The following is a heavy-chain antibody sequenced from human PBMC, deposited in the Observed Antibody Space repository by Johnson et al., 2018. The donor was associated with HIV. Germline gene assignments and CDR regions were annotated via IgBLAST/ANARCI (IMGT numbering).Heavy chain of an antibody. J-gene: IGHJ3*02. V-gene: IGHV3-11*04. Sequence: QVQLVESGGGLVKPGGSLRLSCAASGFIFSDYYMSWIRQAPGKGLERVSYISSSGRTLDYADSVKGRFTISRDNAKNSLYLQMNSLRAEDTAAYYCARDSPWELTAFDIWGQGTMVTVSS. D-gene: IGHD1-26*01. CDR2: ISSSGRTL. CDR3: ARDSPWELTAFDI. CDR1: GFIFSDYY.